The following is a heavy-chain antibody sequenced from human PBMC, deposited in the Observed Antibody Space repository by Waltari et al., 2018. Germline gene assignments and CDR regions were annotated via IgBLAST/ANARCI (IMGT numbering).Heavy chain of an antibody. CDR1: GGSFSGYY. Sequence: QVQLQQWGAGLLKPSETLSLTCAVYGGSFSGYYWSWIRQPPGKGLEWIGEINHSGSTNYNPSLKSRVTISVDTSKNQFSLKLSSVTAADTAVYYCARGRSSSSEGYYYYMDVWGKGTTVTVSS. J-gene: IGHJ6*03. CDR2: INHSGST. V-gene: IGHV4-34*01. D-gene: IGHD6-6*01. CDR3: ARGRSSSSEGYYYYMDV.